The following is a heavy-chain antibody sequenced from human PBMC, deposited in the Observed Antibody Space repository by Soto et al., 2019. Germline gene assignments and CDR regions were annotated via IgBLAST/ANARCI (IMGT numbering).Heavy chain of an antibody. CDR2: ISGSGGST. J-gene: IGHJ3*02. D-gene: IGHD2-2*01. Sequence: EVQLLESGGGLVQPGGSLRLSCAASGFTFSSYAMSWVRQAPGKGLEWVSAISGSGGSTYYADSVKGRFTISRDNSKNTLYLQMNSLRAEDTAVYYCAILRPPRYCSSTSCPDAFDIWGQGTMVTVSS. CDR1: GFTFSSYA. V-gene: IGHV3-23*01. CDR3: AILRPPRYCSSTSCPDAFDI.